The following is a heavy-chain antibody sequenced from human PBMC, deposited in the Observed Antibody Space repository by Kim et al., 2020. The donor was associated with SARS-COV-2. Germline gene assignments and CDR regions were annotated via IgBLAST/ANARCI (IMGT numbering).Heavy chain of an antibody. CDR2: ISYDGSNK. CDR3: ARDRNYYDSSGYTDY. D-gene: IGHD3-22*01. Sequence: GGSLRLSCAASGFTFSSYGMHWVRQAPGKGLEWVAVISYDGSNKYYADSVKGRFTISRDNSKNTLYLQMNSLRAEDTAVYYCARDRNYYDSSGYTDYWG. CDR1: GFTFSSYG. J-gene: IGHJ4*01. V-gene: IGHV3-33*05.